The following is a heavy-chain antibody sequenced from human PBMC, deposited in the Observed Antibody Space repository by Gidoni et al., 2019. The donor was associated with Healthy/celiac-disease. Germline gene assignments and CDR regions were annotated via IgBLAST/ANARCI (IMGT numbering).Heavy chain of an antibody. CDR3: ARQIGSGYYRVFDY. CDR1: GGSISSSSYY. Sequence: QLQLQESGPGLVKPSETLSLTCTVAGGSISSSSYYWGWIRQPPGKGLEWIGSIYYSGSTYYNPSLKSRVTTSVDTSKNQFSLKLSSVTAADTAVYYCARQIGSGYYRVFDYWGQGTLVTVSS. V-gene: IGHV4-39*01. J-gene: IGHJ4*02. D-gene: IGHD3-22*01. CDR2: IYYSGST.